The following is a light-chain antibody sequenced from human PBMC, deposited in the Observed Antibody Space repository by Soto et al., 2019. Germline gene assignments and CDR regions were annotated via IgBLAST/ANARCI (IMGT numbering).Light chain of an antibody. V-gene: IGLV2-8*01. CDR2: EVS. CDR1: SSDVGGYNY. CDR3: SSYVGSKV. J-gene: IGLJ3*02. Sequence: QSVLTQPPSASGSPGQSVTLSCTGTSSDVGGYNYVSWYQQHPGKAPKLIIYEVSKRPSGVPDRFSGSKSGNTASLTVSGLQAEDEADYYCSSYVGSKVFGGGTKVTVL.